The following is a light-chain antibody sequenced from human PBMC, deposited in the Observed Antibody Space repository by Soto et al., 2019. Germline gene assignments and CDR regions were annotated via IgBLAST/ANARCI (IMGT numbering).Light chain of an antibody. CDR2: GAS. J-gene: IGKJ1*01. CDR3: QKYDSAPRS. Sequence: DVQVTQSPASLSASVGERVNISCRASQGIYIYLAWYQQKTGQAPKLLINGASSLQSGVPSRFSGSGSGTDFTLTIRSLETEDVASYYYQKYDSAPRSFGQGTKVEIK. V-gene: IGKV1-27*01. CDR1: QGIYIY.